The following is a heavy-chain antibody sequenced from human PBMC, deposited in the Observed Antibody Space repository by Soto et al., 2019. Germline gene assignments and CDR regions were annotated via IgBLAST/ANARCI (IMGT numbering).Heavy chain of an antibody. Sequence: ASVKLSFQASVYTFTGYYMHWLRQAPGQGLEWMGWINPNSGGTNYAQKFQGRVTMTRDTSISTAYMELSRLRSDDTDVYYCARSLAARPVDYWGQGTLVPVSS. CDR1: VYTFTGYY. J-gene: IGHJ4*02. V-gene: IGHV1-2*02. D-gene: IGHD6-6*01. CDR2: INPNSGGT. CDR3: ARSLAARPVDY.